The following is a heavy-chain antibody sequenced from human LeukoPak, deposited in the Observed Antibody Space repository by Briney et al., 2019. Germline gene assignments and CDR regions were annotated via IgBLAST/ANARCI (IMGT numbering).Heavy chain of an antibody. D-gene: IGHD2-2*01. V-gene: IGHV3-23*01. CDR3: AKEQGYCSSTSCSPFDY. CDR2: ISGSGGST. Sequence: PGGSLRLSCAASGFTFDDYGMSWVRQAPGKGLEWVSAISGSGGSTYYADSVKGRFTISRDNSKNTLYLQMNSLRAEDTAVYYCAKEQGYCSSTSCSPFDYWGQGTLVTVSS. CDR1: GFTFDDYG. J-gene: IGHJ4*02.